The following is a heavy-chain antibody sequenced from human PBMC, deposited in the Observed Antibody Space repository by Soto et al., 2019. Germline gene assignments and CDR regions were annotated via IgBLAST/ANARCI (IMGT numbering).Heavy chain of an antibody. J-gene: IGHJ4*02. CDR2: IKQDGSEK. CDR1: GFTFSSYW. D-gene: IGHD4-17*01. V-gene: IGHV3-7*03. CDR3: ARADDYGVTYYFDY. Sequence: GGSLRLSCAASGFTFSSYWMSWVRQAPGKGLEWVANIKQDGSEKYYVDSVKGRFTISRDDAKNSLYLQMNSLRAEDTAVYYCARADDYGVTYYFDYWGQGTLVTSPQ.